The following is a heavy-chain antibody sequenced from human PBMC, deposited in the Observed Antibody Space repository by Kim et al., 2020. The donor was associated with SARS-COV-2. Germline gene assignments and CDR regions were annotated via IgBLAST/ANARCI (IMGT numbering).Heavy chain of an antibody. Sequence: GGSLRLSCAASGFTFSSYSMNWVRQAPGKGLEWVSSISSSSSYIYYADSVKGRFTISRDNAKNSLYLQMNSLRAEDTAVYYCARDRGGRGWYYYGMDVWGQGTTVTASS. J-gene: IGHJ6*02. D-gene: IGHD6-19*01. CDR3: ARDRGGRGWYYYGMDV. CDR1: GFTFSSYS. CDR2: ISSSSSYI. V-gene: IGHV3-21*01.